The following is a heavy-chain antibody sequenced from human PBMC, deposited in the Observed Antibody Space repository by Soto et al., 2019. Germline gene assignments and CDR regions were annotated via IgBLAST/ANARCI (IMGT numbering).Heavy chain of an antibody. Sequence: ETLSLTCTVSGGSVDRGDYYWTWIRQPPGKGLEWIGEINHSGSTNYNPSLKSRVTISVDTSKNQFSLKLSSVTAADTAVYYCARDWGNDIWAPLDYWGQGTLVTVSS. V-gene: IGHV4-34*01. CDR1: GGSVDRGDYY. CDR2: INHSGST. J-gene: IGHJ4*02. CDR3: ARDWGNDIWAPLDY. D-gene: IGHD3-9*01.